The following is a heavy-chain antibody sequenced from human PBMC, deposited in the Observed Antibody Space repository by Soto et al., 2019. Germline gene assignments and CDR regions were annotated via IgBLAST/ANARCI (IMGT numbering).Heavy chain of an antibody. Sequence: PGGSLRLSCAASGFTFSTYSMNWVRQAPGKGLEWVSYISSTGNTIYYPDSVKGRFTISRDTAKKSLYLQMNSLRAEDTAVYYCARSGYFDYWGQGTQVTVSS. D-gene: IGHD2-8*02. CDR3: ARSGYFDY. CDR2: ISSTGNTI. V-gene: IGHV3-48*01. J-gene: IGHJ4*02. CDR1: GFTFSTYS.